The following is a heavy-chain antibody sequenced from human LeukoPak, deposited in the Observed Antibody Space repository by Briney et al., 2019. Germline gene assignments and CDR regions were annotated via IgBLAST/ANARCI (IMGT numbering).Heavy chain of an antibody. CDR2: IRSDATNQ. CDR3: VKDAQRGFDYSNSLQH. V-gene: IGHV3-30*02. Sequence: GGSLRLSCEASGFTFSHYGMHWVRQAPGKGLEWVAVIRSDATNQYYSDSVKGRFTISRDNFKRTVSLQMNSLRAEDTAVYYCVKDAQRGFDYSNSLQHWGQGSLVTVSS. CDR1: GFTFSHYG. J-gene: IGHJ4*02. D-gene: IGHD4-11*01.